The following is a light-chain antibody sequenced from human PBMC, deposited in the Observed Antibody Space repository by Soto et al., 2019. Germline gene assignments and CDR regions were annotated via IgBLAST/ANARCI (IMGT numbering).Light chain of an antibody. CDR1: QNISSSH. J-gene: IGKJ1*01. CDR3: HQFGSSPQT. CDR2: GPS. Sequence: EIVLTQSPGTLPLSPGERATLSCRASQNISSSHIAWYQQKPGQAPRLLIYGPSGRATGIPDRFSGSGSGTDFSLSITGLEPEDFAVYYCHQFGSSPQTLGQGTKVDIK. V-gene: IGKV3-20*01.